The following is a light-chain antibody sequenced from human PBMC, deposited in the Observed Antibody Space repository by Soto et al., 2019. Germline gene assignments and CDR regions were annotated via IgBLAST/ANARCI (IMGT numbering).Light chain of an antibody. Sequence: QSVLTQPPSASGSLGQSVTISCSGSSSDVGRYNYVSWYQQVPGKAPRFIIYEIDERPSGVPDRFSGSKSGNTASLTVSGLQAEDEADYYCRAYTSSLTLYVFGSGTKVTVL. J-gene: IGLJ1*01. CDR1: SSDVGRYNY. CDR3: RAYTSSLTLYV. CDR2: EID. V-gene: IGLV2-8*01.